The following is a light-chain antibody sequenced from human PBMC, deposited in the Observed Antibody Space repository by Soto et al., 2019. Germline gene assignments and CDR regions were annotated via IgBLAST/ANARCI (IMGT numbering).Light chain of an antibody. CDR3: QEYIQWPPGM. Sequence: VLTQSPATLSLSPGERATLSCRASENVRTFVDWYQQKPDQAPRLLIYGASNRATDIPARFSGSGSGTDFTLTISNLEPEDFAVYYCQEYIQWPPGMFGPGTTVDIK. V-gene: IGKV3-11*01. CDR2: GAS. CDR1: ENVRTF. J-gene: IGKJ1*01.